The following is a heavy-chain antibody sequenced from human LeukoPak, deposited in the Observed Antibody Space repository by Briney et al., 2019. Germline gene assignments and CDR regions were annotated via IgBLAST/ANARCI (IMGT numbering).Heavy chain of an antibody. D-gene: IGHD3-22*01. CDR1: GFTFSDYY. V-gene: IGHV3-11*01. Sequence: PGGSLRLSCAASGFTFSDYYMSWIRQAPGKGLEWLSYIYGIDSTISYAASVKGRFTISRDNAKNSLYLQMNSLRAEDTAVYYCARDACYYDSSSYYRNAFDIWGQGTVVTVSS. CDR2: IYGIDSTI. CDR3: ARDACYYDSSSYYRNAFDI. J-gene: IGHJ3*02.